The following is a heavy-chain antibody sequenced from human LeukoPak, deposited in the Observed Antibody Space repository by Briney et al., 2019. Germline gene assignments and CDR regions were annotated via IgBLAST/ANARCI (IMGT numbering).Heavy chain of an antibody. CDR3: ARASYDFWSGYYTETEERYYFDY. CDR2: ISAYNGNT. CDR1: GYTFTSYG. V-gene: IGHV1-18*01. Sequence: GSVKVSYKASGYTFTSYGISWVRQAPGQGLEWMGWISAYNGNTNYAQKLQGRVTMTTDTSTSTAYMELRSLRSDDTAVYYCARASYDFWSGYYTETEERYYFDYWGQGTLVTVSS. D-gene: IGHD3-3*01. J-gene: IGHJ4*02.